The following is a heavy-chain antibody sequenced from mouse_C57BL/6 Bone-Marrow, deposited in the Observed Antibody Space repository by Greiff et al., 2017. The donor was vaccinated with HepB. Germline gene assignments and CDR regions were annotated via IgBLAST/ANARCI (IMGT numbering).Heavy chain of an antibody. CDR2: IYPGSGNT. V-gene: IGHV1-76*01. CDR1: GYTFTDYY. J-gene: IGHJ3*01. Sequence: QVQLKESGAELVRPGASVKLSCKASGYTFTDYYINWVKQRPGQGLEWIARIYPGSGNTYYNEKFKGKATLTAEKSSSTAYMQLSSLTSEDSAVYFCAREGPITTVVEGFAYWGQGTLVTVSA. CDR3: AREGPITTVVEGFAY. D-gene: IGHD1-1*01.